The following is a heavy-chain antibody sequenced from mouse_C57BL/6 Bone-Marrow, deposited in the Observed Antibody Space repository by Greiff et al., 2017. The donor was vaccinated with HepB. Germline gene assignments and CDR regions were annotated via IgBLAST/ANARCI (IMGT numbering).Heavy chain of an antibody. D-gene: IGHD1-1*01. CDR3: AKAGSYYYGSSSYAMDY. J-gene: IGHJ4*01. CDR1: GYAFSSYW. CDR2: LYPGDGDT. V-gene: IGHV1-80*01. Sequence: VKLMESGAELVKPGASVKISCKASGYAFSSYWMNWVKQRPGKGLEWIGQLYPGDGDTNYNGKFKGKATLTADKSSSTAYMQLSSLASEDSAVYFCAKAGSYYYGSSSYAMDYWGQGTSVTVSS.